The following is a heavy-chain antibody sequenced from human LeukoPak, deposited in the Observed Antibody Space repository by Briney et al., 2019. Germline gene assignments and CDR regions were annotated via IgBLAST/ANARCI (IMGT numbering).Heavy chain of an antibody. J-gene: IGHJ4*02. Sequence: GGSLRLSCAASGFTFNNYAASWVRQVPGKGLEWVANINEDGTKEDYVDSVRGRFTISRDNAKNSVYLQMNSLRDEDTALYYCASRESSMARSHWGQGTLVTVSS. D-gene: IGHD3-10*01. CDR2: INEDGTKE. V-gene: IGHV3-7*01. CDR3: ASRESSMARSH. CDR1: GFTFNNYA.